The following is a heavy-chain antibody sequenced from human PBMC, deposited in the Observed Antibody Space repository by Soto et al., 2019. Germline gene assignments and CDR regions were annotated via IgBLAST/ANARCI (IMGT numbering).Heavy chain of an antibody. CDR2: ISGSGKTT. CDR3: ARRDTSGYQEYFRY. CDR1: GFTFSDYH. D-gene: IGHD3-22*01. V-gene: IGHV3-11*01. J-gene: IGHJ1*01. Sequence: QVQLVESGGGLVKPGGSLRLSCAASGFTFSDYHMSWIRQAPGKGLEWVSYISGSGKTTYYADSVKGRFTISRDNAKNSLYLQMNSLRAEDTAVYYCARRDTSGYQEYFRYWGQGTLVTVSS.